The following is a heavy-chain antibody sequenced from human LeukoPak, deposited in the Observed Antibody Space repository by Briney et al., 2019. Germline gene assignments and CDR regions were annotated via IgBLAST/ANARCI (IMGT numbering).Heavy chain of an antibody. CDR1: GFTFDDYA. CDR3: AKAPRTVVGIPYFDY. D-gene: IGHD2-21*01. CDR2: ISWNSGSI. V-gene: IGHV3-9*01. Sequence: SLRLSCAASGFTFDDYAIHWVREASGEGLGWGSGISWNSGSIGYADSVKGRFTISRDNAKDSLYLQMNSLRAEDTALYYCAKAPRTVVGIPYFDYWGQGTLVTVSS. J-gene: IGHJ4*02.